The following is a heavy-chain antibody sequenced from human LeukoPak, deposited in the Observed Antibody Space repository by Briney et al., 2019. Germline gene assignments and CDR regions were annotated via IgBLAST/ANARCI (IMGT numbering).Heavy chain of an antibody. CDR2: IYYSGST. CDR3: ARVTVTPQAGYFDY. CDR1: GGSISSGGYY. J-gene: IGHJ4*02. Sequence: PSETLSLTCTVSGGSISSGGYYWSWIRQHPGKGLEWIGYIYYSGSTYYNPSLKSRVTISVDTSKNQFSLKLSSLTAADTDVYYCARVTVTPQAGYFDYWGQGTLVTVSS. V-gene: IGHV4-31*03. D-gene: IGHD4-17*01.